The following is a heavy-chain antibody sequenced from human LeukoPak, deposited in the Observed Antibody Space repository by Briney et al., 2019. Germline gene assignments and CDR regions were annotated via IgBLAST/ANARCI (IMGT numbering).Heavy chain of an antibody. Sequence: GGSLRLSCAASGFTFSTYAMSWVRQAPGKGLEWVSAISGSGGSTYYADSVKGRFTISRDNSKNTLYRQMSSLRAEDTAVYYCAKDTMVRGLFDYWGQGSLVIVSS. V-gene: IGHV3-23*01. J-gene: IGHJ4*02. CDR1: GFTFSTYA. D-gene: IGHD3-10*01. CDR2: ISGSGGST. CDR3: AKDTMVRGLFDY.